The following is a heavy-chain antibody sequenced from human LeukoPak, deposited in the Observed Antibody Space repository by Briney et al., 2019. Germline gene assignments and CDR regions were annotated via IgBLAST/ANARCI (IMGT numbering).Heavy chain of an antibody. V-gene: IGHV3-21*01. CDR1: GFTFSSYS. CDR2: ISSSSSYI. D-gene: IGHD2-2*01. J-gene: IGHJ4*02. Sequence: GGSLRLSCAASGFTFSSYSMNWVRQAPGKGLEWVSSISSSSSYIYYADSVKGRFTISRDNAKNSLYLQMNSLRAEDTAVYYCARPNRPSSPFDYWGQGTLVTVSS. CDR3: ARPNRPSSPFDY.